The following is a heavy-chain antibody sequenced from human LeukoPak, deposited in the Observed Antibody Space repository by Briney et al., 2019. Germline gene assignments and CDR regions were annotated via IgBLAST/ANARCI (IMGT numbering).Heavy chain of an antibody. CDR1: GGSISSSSYY. V-gene: IGHV4-39*01. CDR3: ARLPEDSGSYPIFDY. CDR2: IYYSGST. J-gene: IGHJ4*02. Sequence: SETLSLTCTVSGGSISSSSYYWGWIRQPPGKGLEWIGSIYYSGSTYYNPSLKSRVTISVDTSKNQFSLKLSSVTAADTAVYYCARLPEDSGSYPIFDYWGQGTLVTVSS. D-gene: IGHD1-26*01.